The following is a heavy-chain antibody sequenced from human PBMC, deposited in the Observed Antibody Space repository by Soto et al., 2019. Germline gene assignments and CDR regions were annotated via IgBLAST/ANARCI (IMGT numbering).Heavy chain of an antibody. D-gene: IGHD3-22*01. Sequence: GGSLRLSCAASGFTFSSYAISWVRQAPGKGLEWVSAISGSGGSTYYADSLNGRFTISRDNSKNTLYLQMNSLRAEDTAVYYCAKEREDYYDSSGYYPFWGQGTLVTVSS. CDR2: ISGSGGST. CDR3: AKEREDYYDSSGYYPF. J-gene: IGHJ4*02. V-gene: IGHV3-23*01. CDR1: GFTFSSYA.